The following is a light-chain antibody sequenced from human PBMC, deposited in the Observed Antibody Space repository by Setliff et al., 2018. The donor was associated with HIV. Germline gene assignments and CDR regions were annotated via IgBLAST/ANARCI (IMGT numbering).Light chain of an antibody. CDR1: ISNIGSNT. J-gene: IGLJ1*01. V-gene: IGLV1-44*01. Sequence: QSALAQPPSASGTPGQRVTISCSGSISNIGSNTINWYQRLPGTAPKLLIYSNFQRPSGVPDRFSASKSGTSASRAISGLQSDDEADYYCAAWDDSLNGYVFGTGTKVTVL. CDR3: AAWDDSLNGYV. CDR2: SNF.